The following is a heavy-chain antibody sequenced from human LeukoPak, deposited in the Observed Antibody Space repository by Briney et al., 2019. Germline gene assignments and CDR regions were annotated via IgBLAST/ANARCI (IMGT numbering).Heavy chain of an antibody. J-gene: IGHJ4*02. D-gene: IGHD4-23*01. CDR1: GGSISSYY. V-gene: IGHV4-59*01. CDR2: IYYSGST. Sequence: SETLSLTCTVSGGSISSYYWSWIRQPPGKGLEWIGYIYYSGSTNYNPSLKSRVTISVDTSKNQFSLKLSSVTAADTAVYYCAREGYGGNSGFDYWGQGTLVTVSS. CDR3: AREGYGGNSGFDY.